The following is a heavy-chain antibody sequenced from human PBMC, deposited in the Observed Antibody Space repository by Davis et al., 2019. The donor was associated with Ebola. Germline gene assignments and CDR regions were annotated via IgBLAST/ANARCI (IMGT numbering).Heavy chain of an antibody. CDR2: IDWDDDK. Sequence: SGPTLVKPTQTLTLTCTFSGFSLSTSGMCVSWIRQPPGKALEWLALIDWDDDKYYSTSLKTRLTISKDTSKNQVVLTMTNMDPVDTATYYCAHSSGLPYYDYVWGSYPSVDYWGQGTLVTVSS. V-gene: IGHV2-70*12. CDR1: GFSLSTSGMC. J-gene: IGHJ4*02. D-gene: IGHD3-16*01. CDR3: AHSSGLPYYDYVWGSYPSVDY.